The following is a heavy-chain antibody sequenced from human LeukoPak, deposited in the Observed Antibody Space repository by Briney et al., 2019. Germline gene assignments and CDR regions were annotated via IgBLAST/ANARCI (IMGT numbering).Heavy chain of an antibody. CDR2: ISYDGSNI. CDR3: ARGAYSSGWTTFDY. CDR1: GFTFRSYA. J-gene: IGHJ4*02. Sequence: GGSLRLSCAASGFTFRSYAMDWVRQAPGKGLEWVALISYDGSNIYYADSVKGRITISRDNSKNTLYVQMISLRADDTAVYYCARGAYSSGWTTFDYWGQGILVTVSS. V-gene: IGHV3-30*04. D-gene: IGHD6-19*01.